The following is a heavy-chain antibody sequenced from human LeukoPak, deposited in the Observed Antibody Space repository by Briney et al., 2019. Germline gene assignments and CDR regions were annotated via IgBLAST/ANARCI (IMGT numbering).Heavy chain of an antibody. J-gene: IGHJ4*02. V-gene: IGHV3-66*01. Sequence: GGSLRLSSAASGFTVSSNYMSWVRQAPGKGLEWVSVIYSGGSTYYADSVKGRFTISRDNSKNTLYLQMNSLRAEDTAVYYCARWRDYYDSSGYYSWGQGTLVTVSS. CDR3: ARWRDYYDSSGYYS. D-gene: IGHD3-22*01. CDR2: IYSGGST. CDR1: GFTVSSNY.